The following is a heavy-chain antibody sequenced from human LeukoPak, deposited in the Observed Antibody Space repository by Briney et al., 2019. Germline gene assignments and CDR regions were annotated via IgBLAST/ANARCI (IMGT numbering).Heavy chain of an antibody. Sequence: SETLSLTCTVSGYSISSGYYWGWIRQPPGNGLEGSGSIYHSGSTYYNPSLNSRVTISVETSKNQFSLKLSSVTAADTAVYYCASQRDTMVRGVTRWGQGTLVTVSS. D-gene: IGHD3-10*01. CDR3: ASQRDTMVRGVTR. CDR2: IYHSGST. CDR1: GYSISSGYY. V-gene: IGHV4-38-2*02. J-gene: IGHJ4*02.